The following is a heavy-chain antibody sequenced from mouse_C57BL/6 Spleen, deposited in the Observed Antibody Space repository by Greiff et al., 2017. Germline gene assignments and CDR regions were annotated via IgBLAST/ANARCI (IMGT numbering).Heavy chain of an antibody. D-gene: IGHD1-1*01. J-gene: IGHJ1*03. CDR3: TRAYYGSRYFDV. CDR1: GYTFTDYN. CDR2: INPNNGGT. V-gene: IGHV1-22*01. Sequence: VQLQQSGPELVKPGASVKLSCKASGYTFTDYNLHWVKQSHGKSLEWIGYINPNNGGTSYNQKFKGKATLTVNKSSSTAYMERRSLTSEDSAVYYCTRAYYGSRYFDVWGTGTTVTVSS.